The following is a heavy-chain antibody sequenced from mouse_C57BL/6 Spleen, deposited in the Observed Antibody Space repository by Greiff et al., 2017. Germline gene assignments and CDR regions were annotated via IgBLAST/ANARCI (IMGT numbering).Heavy chain of an antibody. CDR3: AKDFYFDY. V-gene: IGHV5-9*01. Sequence: EVHLVESGGGLVKPGGSLKLSCAASGFTFSSYTMSWVRQTPEKRLEWVATISGGGGNTYYPDSVKGRFTISRDNANNTLYLQMSSLRSEDTALYYCAKDFYFDYWGQGTTLTVSS. J-gene: IGHJ2*01. CDR1: GFTFSSYT. CDR2: ISGGGGNT.